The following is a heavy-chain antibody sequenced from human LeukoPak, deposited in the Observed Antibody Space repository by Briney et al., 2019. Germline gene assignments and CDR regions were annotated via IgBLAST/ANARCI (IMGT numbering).Heavy chain of an antibody. CDR1: GFTFSSYT. Sequence: PGGSLRLSCAASGFTFSSYTMSWVRQAPGKGLEWLSTISGSGGSTYYADSVKGRFTISRDNSRNTLYLQMNSLRAEDTAIYYCAKIRLGGRDAFDIWGQGTMVTVSS. V-gene: IGHV3-23*01. J-gene: IGHJ3*02. CDR3: AKIRLGGRDAFDI. CDR2: ISGSGGST. D-gene: IGHD2-15*01.